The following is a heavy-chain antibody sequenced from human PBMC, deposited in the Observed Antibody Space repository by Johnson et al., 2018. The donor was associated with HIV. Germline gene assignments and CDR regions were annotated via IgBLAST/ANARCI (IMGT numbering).Heavy chain of an antibody. J-gene: IGHJ3*02. V-gene: IGHV3-7*01. Sequence: VQLVESGGGLVQPGGSLRLSCAASGFTFSTYWMSWVRQAPGKGLEWVANIKQDGSERYYVDAVTGRVTISRDNAKNSLYLQMNSLRAEDTAVYYCARPQGGAPLAMAFDIWGQGTMVTVSS. CDR1: GFTFSTYW. D-gene: IGHD3-16*01. CDR2: IKQDGSER. CDR3: ARPQGGAPLAMAFDI.